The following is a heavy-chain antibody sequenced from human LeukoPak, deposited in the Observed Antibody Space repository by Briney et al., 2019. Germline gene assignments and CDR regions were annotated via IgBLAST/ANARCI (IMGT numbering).Heavy chain of an antibody. CDR2: ICSSGSTI. V-gene: IGHV3-48*03. J-gene: IGHJ5*02. D-gene: IGHD2-8*01. CDR3: ARGADGVSSNTRGWFDP. CDR1: GFTLSSYE. Sequence: GGSLRLSCAASGFTLSSYEMNWVRQAPGKGLEWVSYICSSGSTIYYADSVKGRFTISRDNAKNILYLQMNSLRAEDTAVYSCARGADGVSSNTRGWFDPWGQGTLVTVSS.